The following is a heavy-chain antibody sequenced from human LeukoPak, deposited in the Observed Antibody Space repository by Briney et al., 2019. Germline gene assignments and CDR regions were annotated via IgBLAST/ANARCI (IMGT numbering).Heavy chain of an antibody. CDR1: GGSISSYY. J-gene: IGHJ5*02. D-gene: IGHD3-10*01. CDR3: ARDLYYYGSGSSNWFDP. CDR2: IYTSGST. V-gene: IGHV4-4*07. Sequence: SETLSLTCTVSGGSISSYYWSWIRQPAGKGLEWIGRIYTSGSTNYNPSLKSRVTMSVDTSKSQFPLKLSSVTAADTAVYYCARDLYYYGSGSSNWFDPWGQGTLVTVSS.